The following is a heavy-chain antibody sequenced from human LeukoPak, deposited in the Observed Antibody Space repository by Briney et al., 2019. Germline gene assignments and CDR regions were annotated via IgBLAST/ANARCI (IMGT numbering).Heavy chain of an antibody. CDR2: IWNDGSNK. J-gene: IGHJ5*02. CDR1: GFTFSSHG. D-gene: IGHD2-15*01. Sequence: GGSLRLSCAASGFTFSSHGMPWVRQAPGKGLQWVAVIWNDGSNKYYADSVKGRFTISRDNAKNSLYLQMNSLRAEDTALYHCAREAHGGHGFDPWGQGTLVTVSS. CDR3: AREAHGGHGFDP. V-gene: IGHV3-33*01.